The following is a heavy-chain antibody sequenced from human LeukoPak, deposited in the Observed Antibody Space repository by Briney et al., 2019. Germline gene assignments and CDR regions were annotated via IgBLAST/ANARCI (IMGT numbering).Heavy chain of an antibody. J-gene: IGHJ5*02. CDR1: GFTFSSYA. Sequence: GGSLRLSCAASGFTFSSYAMSWVRQAPGKGLEWVSAISGSGGSTYYADSVKGRFTISRDNSKNTLYLQMNSLRAEDTAVYYCAKRTAIPNVNWFDPWGQGTLVTVSP. D-gene: IGHD2-21*02. CDR2: ISGSGGST. CDR3: AKRTAIPNVNWFDP. V-gene: IGHV3-23*01.